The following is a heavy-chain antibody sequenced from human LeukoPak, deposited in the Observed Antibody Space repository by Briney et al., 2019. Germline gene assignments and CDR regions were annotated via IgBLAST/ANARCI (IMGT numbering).Heavy chain of an antibody. CDR1: GFTFSSFP. V-gene: IGHV3-23*01. Sequence: GGSLRLSCAASGFTFSSFPMSWVRQAPGKGLEWVSAISAGAGTTNYADSVKGRFTISRDNAKNSLYLQMNSLRAEDTAVYYCARVRRARAGIAAAGTITFDYWGQGTLVTVSS. CDR2: ISAGAGTT. CDR3: ARVRRARAGIAAAGTITFDY. D-gene: IGHD6-13*01. J-gene: IGHJ4*02.